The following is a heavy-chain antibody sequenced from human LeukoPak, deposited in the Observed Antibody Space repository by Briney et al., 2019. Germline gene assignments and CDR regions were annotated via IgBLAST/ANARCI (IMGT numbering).Heavy chain of an antibody. D-gene: IGHD4-11*01. V-gene: IGHV1-18*01. CDR2: ISTYTGNT. CDR1: GYTFSSYG. Sequence: GASVKVSCKASGYTFSSYGISWVRQAPGEGLEWMGWISTYTGNTNYAQNLQGRVTMTTDTSTSTAYMELRSLRSDDTAVYYCARRDDYSNHYFDYWGQGTLVTVSS. CDR3: ARRDDYSNHYFDY. J-gene: IGHJ4*02.